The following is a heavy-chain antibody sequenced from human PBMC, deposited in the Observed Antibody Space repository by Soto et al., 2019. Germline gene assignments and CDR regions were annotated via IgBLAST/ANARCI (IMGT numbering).Heavy chain of an antibody. Sequence: QVQLVESGGGVVQPGRSLRLSCAASGFTFSSYGMHWVRQAPGKGLEWVAVISYDGSNKYYADSVQGRFTISRDNSKNTLYRQMNRLRAEDTAVYYCAKGHDYVRGSHDYWGQGTLVTVSS. CDR2: ISYDGSNK. J-gene: IGHJ4*02. CDR3: AKGHDYVRGSHDY. V-gene: IGHV3-30*18. D-gene: IGHD3-16*01. CDR1: GFTFSSYG.